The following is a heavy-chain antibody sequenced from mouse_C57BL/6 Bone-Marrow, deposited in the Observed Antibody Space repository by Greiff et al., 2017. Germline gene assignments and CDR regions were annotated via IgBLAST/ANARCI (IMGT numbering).Heavy chain of an antibody. CDR3: ARSLYYYGSSWYFDV. Sequence: VKLQQPGAELVMPGASVKLSCKASGYTFTSYWMHWVKQRPGQGLEWIGEIDPSDSYTNYNQKFKGKSTLTVDKSSSTAYMQLSSLTSEDSAVYYCARSLYYYGSSWYFDVWGTGTTVTVSS. CDR1: GYTFTSYW. D-gene: IGHD1-1*01. J-gene: IGHJ1*03. CDR2: IDPSDSYT. V-gene: IGHV1-69*01.